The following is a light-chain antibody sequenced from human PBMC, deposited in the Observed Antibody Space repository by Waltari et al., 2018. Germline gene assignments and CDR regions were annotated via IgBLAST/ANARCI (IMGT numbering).Light chain of an antibody. V-gene: IGLV2-14*03. Sequence: SALTQPDSVSGSPGQSITISCSGISSDSGCYEYVSWYQQPPGKAPKVIIYDVNNRPSGVSNRFSGSKSGSSASLTISGLQAEDEADYYCSSFTSSTTGIFGGGTKVTVL. CDR3: SSFTSSTTGI. CDR1: SSDSGCYEY. J-gene: IGLJ2*01. CDR2: DVN.